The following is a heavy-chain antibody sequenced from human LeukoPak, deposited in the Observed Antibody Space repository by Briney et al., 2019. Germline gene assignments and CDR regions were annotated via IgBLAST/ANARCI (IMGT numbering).Heavy chain of an antibody. CDR2: IGTLYDS. CDR1: GFTISGYD. J-gene: IGHJ6*02. CDR3: ARGPIGGWLRNRLDV. D-gene: IGHD6-19*01. V-gene: IGHV3-13*01. Sequence: PGGSLRLSCAASGFTISGYDMHWVRQATGKGLEWVAAIGTLYDSYYEDSVKGRFTISRENAKNSLFLQMNSLRAGDTAVYYCARGPIGGWLRNRLDVWGQGTTVTVSS.